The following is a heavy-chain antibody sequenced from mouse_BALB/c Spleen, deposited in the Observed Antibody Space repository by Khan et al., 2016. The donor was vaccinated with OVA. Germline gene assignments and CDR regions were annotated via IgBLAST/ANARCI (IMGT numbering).Heavy chain of an antibody. V-gene: IGHV3-8*02. J-gene: IGHJ3*01. CDR1: GDSITSGY. CDR3: ARSTYRYAFAY. CDR2: MIYTGYT. D-gene: IGHD2-14*01. Sequence: EVKLEESGPSLVKPSQTLSLTCSVTGDSITSGYWSWIRKFPGNKLEYMGYMIYTGYTDYNPSLKSRLAITRHTSKTQYYLQLNSVTAEDTATYYCARSTYRYAFAYWGQGTLVTVSA.